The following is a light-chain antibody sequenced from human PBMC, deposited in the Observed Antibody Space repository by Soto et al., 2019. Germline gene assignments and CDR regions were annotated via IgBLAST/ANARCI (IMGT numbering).Light chain of an antibody. V-gene: IGKV1-13*02. CDR3: QQFNSYPLT. Sequence: AIQLTQSPSSLSASVGDRVTITCRASQGISSALAWYQQKPGKPPKFLIYDASSLESGAPSRFSGSGSGTDFTLTISSLQPGDFATYYCQQFNSYPLTFGGGTKVEIK. CDR2: DAS. J-gene: IGKJ4*01. CDR1: QGISSA.